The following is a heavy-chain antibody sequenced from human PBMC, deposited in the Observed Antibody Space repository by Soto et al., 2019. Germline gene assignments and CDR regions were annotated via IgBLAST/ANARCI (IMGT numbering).Heavy chain of an antibody. J-gene: IGHJ5*02. CDR1: GVSISSTSYN. CDR3: ARLTSRISAASHGRSNWLDP. D-gene: IGHD2-15*01. Sequence: SETLSLTCNVSGVSISSTSYNWGWIRQPPGKGLEWIGTLDYSGTAHYNPSLKSRINISADPSKNQVSLTLTSVTAADTGVYYCARLTSRISAASHGRSNWLDPWGPGTLVTVSS. V-gene: IGHV4-39*01. CDR2: LDYSGTA.